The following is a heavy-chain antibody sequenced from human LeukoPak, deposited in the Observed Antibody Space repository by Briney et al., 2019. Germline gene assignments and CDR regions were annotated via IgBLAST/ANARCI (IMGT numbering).Heavy chain of an antibody. CDR1: GDSISSGDYY. Sequence: SETLSLTCTVSGDSISSGDYYWSWIRQPAGKGLEWIGRISSSGSTNYNPSLKSRVTVSFDTSKNQFSLSLTSVTAADTAVYYCTKRRGYSFGFDYYYMDVWGKGTTVTISS. D-gene: IGHD5-18*01. J-gene: IGHJ6*03. CDR2: ISSSGST. V-gene: IGHV4-61*02. CDR3: TKRRGYSFGFDYYYMDV.